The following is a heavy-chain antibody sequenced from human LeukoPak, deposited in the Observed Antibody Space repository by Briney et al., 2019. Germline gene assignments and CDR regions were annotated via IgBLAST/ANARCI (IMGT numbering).Heavy chain of an antibody. J-gene: IGHJ2*01. Sequence: GASVKVSCKASGYRFSNFGISWVRQAPGQGLDWMGWISGYDGSRAYAQKFRDRVLLSTDSPANTAYLILTSLTSDDSAIYYCARDTWDRDTSAHFNLWGRGTLVTVSS. D-gene: IGHD1-26*01. CDR1: GYRFSNFG. V-gene: IGHV1-18*01. CDR3: ARDTWDRDTSAHFNL. CDR2: ISGYDGSR.